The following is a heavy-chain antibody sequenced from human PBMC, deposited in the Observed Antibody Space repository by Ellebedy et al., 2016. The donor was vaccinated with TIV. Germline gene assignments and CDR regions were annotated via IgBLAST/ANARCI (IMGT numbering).Heavy chain of an antibody. D-gene: IGHD3-22*01. CDR1: GFTFDDYA. V-gene: IGHV3-9*01. J-gene: IGHJ3*02. CDR3: AKDIGGWDSSGFEAFDI. CDR2: ISWNSGSI. Sequence: GGPLRLSCAASGFTFDDYAMHWVRQAPGKGLEWVSGISWNSGSIGYADSVKGRFTISRDNAKNSLYLQMNSRRAEDTALYYCAKDIGGWDSSGFEAFDIWGQGTMVTVSS.